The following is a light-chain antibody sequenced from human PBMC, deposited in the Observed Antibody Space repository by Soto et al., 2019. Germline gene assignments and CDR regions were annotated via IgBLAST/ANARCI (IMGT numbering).Light chain of an antibody. Sequence: DIQMTQSPTSLSASVGDRVTITCRASQDIRNFVAWYQQKRGKAPKLLIYAASTLQSRVPSRFSGSGSGTDFTLTINSLQPEDVATYSCQKYSSVPVFGPGTKVEIK. V-gene: IGKV1-27*01. CDR2: AAS. CDR3: QKYSSVPV. CDR1: QDIRNF. J-gene: IGKJ3*01.